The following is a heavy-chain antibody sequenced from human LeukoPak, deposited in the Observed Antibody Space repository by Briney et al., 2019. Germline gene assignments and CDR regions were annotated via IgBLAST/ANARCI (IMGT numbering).Heavy chain of an antibody. Sequence: GGSLRLSCAASGFTFSSYGMHWVRQAPGKGLEWVAFIRYDGSNKYYADSVKGRFTVSRDNSKNTLYLQMNSLRAEDTAVYYCAKDKADYYYYMDVWGKGTTVTISS. CDR2: IRYDGSNK. J-gene: IGHJ6*03. V-gene: IGHV3-30*02. CDR3: AKDKADYYYYMDV. CDR1: GFTFSSYG.